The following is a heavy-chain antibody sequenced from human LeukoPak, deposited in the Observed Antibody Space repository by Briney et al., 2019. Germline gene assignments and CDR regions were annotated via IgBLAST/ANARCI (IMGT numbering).Heavy chain of an antibody. CDR2: VNPTSGVT. D-gene: IGHD2-2*01. V-gene: IGHV1-2*02. CDR3: ARDRVPVTIARSDAFDF. CDR1: RYTFKNYY. J-gene: IGHJ3*01. Sequence: ASVKVSCKASRYTFKNYYIHWVQQAPGQGPEWMGWVNPTSGVTMYAQNFQARVTMTRDTSVSTAYMELNWLRSDDTAVYYCARDRVPVTIARSDAFDFWGQGTVVTVSS.